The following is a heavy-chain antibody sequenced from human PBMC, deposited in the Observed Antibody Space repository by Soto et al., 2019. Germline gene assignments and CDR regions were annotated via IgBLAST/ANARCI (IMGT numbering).Heavy chain of an antibody. J-gene: IGHJ4*02. CDR1: GYTFTSYY. CDR2: INPSGGST. CDR3: VKDGGGVRYNYNIRGDS. Sequence: ASVKVSCKASGYTFTSYYMHWVRQAPGQGLEWMGIINPSGGSTSYAQKFQGRVTMTRDTSTSTVYMELSSLRSEDTAMYYCVKDGGGVRYNYNIRGDSWGQGTQVTVSS. V-gene: IGHV1-46*01. D-gene: IGHD5-18*01.